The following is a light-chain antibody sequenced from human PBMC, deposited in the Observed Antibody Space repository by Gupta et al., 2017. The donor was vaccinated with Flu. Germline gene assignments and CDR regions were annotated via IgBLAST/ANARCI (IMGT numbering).Light chain of an antibody. V-gene: IGLV10-54*04. Sequence: AGLTQPPSVSTGLSQPATLTCTGNSDNVGYQGVGWLQQIQGHPPTLLSYRNKNRPSGIAERFPASRSGNTATVTTTRLQAEVGADYYCTASERSSSVWVVGGGTKLTVL. CDR1: SDNVGYQG. J-gene: IGLJ3*02. CDR2: RNK. CDR3: TASERSSSVWV.